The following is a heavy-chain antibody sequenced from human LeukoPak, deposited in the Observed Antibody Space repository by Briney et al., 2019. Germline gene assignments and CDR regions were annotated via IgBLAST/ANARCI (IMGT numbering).Heavy chain of an antibody. CDR1: GYSISSGYY. D-gene: IGHD2-2*01. Sequence: SETLSLTCAVSGYSISSGYYWGWIRQPPGKGLEWIGSIYHSGSTYYNPSLKSRVTISVDTSKNQFSLKLSSVTAADTAVYYCARAHCSSTSCSREDYYYYMDVWGKGTTVTVSS. J-gene: IGHJ6*03. CDR2: IYHSGST. CDR3: ARAHCSSTSCSREDYYYYMDV. V-gene: IGHV4-38-2*01.